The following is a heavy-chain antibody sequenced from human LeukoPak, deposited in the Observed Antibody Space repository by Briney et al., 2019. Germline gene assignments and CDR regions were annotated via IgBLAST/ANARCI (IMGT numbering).Heavy chain of an antibody. Sequence: GGSLQISCKGPGFSFTNSLMSWVRQVPGKGLEWMGIIYPGDSDTRYTPSLQGQVTISADKSISTAYLQWSSLRASDTAMYYCARQLSLSVGNYYRLVVRGEGSTVTVSS. D-gene: IGHD2/OR15-2a*01. CDR1: GFSFTNSL. CDR3: ARQLSLSVGNYYRLVV. CDR2: IYPGDSDT. V-gene: IGHV5-51*01. J-gene: IGHJ6*04.